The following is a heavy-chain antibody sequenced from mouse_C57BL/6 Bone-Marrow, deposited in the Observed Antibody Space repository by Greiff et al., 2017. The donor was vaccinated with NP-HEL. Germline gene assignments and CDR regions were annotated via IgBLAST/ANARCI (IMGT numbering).Heavy chain of an antibody. Sequence: VQLQQSGPELVKPGASVKISCKASGYAFSSSWMNWVKQRPGKGLEWIGRIYPGDGDTNYNGKFKGKATLTADKSSSTAYMQLSSLTSEDSAVYFCARERLRDGAWFAYWGQGTLVTVSA. V-gene: IGHV1-82*01. CDR3: ARERLRDGAWFAY. CDR2: IYPGDGDT. D-gene: IGHD2-4*01. J-gene: IGHJ3*01. CDR1: GYAFSSSW.